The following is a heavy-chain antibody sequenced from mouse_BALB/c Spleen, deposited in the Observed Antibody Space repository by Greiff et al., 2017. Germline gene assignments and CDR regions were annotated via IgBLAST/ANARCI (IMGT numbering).Heavy chain of an antibody. CDR3: ASRRAASLPGDY. CDR2: IHYSGST. D-gene: IGHD3-3*01. Sequence: EVKLVESGPDLVKPSQSLSLTCTVTGYSITSGYSWHWIRQFPGNKLEWMGYIHYSGSTNYNPSLKSRISITRDTSKNQFFLQLNSVSTEDTATYYCASRRAASLPGDYWGQGTTLTVSS. CDR1: GYSITSGYS. J-gene: IGHJ2*01. V-gene: IGHV3-1*02.